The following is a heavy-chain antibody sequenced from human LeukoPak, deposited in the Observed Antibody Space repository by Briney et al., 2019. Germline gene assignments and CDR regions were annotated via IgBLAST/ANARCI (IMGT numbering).Heavy chain of an antibody. V-gene: IGHV3-11*06. CDR2: ISSSSSYT. Sequence: GGSLRLSCAASGFTFSDYYMSWIRQAPGKGLEWVSYISSSSSYTNYADSVKGRFTISRDNSKNTLYLHMDSLSAEDTAVYYCAKVEIANSDNWCFDHWGQGTLVIVSS. CDR1: GFTFSDYY. D-gene: IGHD1-1*01. CDR3: AKVEIANSDNWCFDH. J-gene: IGHJ4*02.